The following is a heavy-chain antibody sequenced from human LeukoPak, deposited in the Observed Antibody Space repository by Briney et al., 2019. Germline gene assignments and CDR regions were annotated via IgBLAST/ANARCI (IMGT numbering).Heavy chain of an antibody. CDR2: FYYSGST. J-gene: IGHJ3*02. V-gene: IGHV4-31*03. Sequence: SETLSLTCTVSGGSISSGGYYWSWIRQHPGKGLEWLGYFYYSGSTYYNPSLKSRVTISVDTSKNQFSLKLSSVTAADTAVYYCAKTVSGGAFDIWGQGTMVTVSS. CDR3: AKTVSGGAFDI. CDR1: GGSISSGGYY. D-gene: IGHD3-10*01.